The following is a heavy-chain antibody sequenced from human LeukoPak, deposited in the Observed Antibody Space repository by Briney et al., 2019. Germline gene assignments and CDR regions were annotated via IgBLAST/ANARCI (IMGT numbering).Heavy chain of an antibody. J-gene: IGHJ3*02. CDR2: IIGSGDLI. CDR1: GFTFSSYS. D-gene: IGHD6-6*01. V-gene: IGHV3-48*04. CDR3: ARLYSSSSGKAFDI. Sequence: PGGSLRLSCAASGFTFSSYSMNWVRQAPGKGLEWVSFIIGSGDLIYYADSVKGRFTISRDNAKNSLYLQMNSLRAEDTAVYYCARLYSSSSGKAFDIWGQGTMVTVSS.